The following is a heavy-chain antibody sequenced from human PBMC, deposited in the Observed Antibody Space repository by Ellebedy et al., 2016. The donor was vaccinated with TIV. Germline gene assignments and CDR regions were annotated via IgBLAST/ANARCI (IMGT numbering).Heavy chain of an antibody. CDR2: INTDGSST. CDR3: AKGLRIAAPNWLDS. V-gene: IGHV3-74*01. D-gene: IGHD6-25*01. J-gene: IGHJ5*01. Sequence: GGSLRLSCAASGFTVSGYWMHWVRQVPGKGLVWLSRINTDGSSTSYADLVEGRFTISRDNAKNTVYLQMDRLRAEDTAVYYCAKGLRIAAPNWLDSWGQGALVTVSS. CDR1: GFTVSGYW.